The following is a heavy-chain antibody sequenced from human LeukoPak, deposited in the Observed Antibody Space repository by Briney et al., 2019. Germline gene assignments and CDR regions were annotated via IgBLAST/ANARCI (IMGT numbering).Heavy chain of an antibody. D-gene: IGHD6-19*01. Sequence: SETLSLTCTVTGGSISSYYWSWIRQSPGKGLEWIGYVDYTGSTNYNPSLKSRVIISVDRSKNQFSLNLISVTAADTAIYYCARDEISSGWFTGFDYWGQGTLVTVSS. CDR3: ARDEISSGWFTGFDY. CDR2: VDYTGST. CDR1: GGSISSYY. V-gene: IGHV4-59*01. J-gene: IGHJ4*02.